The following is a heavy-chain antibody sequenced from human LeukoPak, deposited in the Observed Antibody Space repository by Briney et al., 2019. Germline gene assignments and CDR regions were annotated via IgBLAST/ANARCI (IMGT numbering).Heavy chain of an antibody. V-gene: IGHV3-30-3*01. CDR3: ARERISYDFWSGYPDY. CDR1: GFTFSSYA. D-gene: IGHD3-3*01. CDR2: ISYDGSNK. Sequence: GRSLRLSCAASGFTFSSYAMHWVRQAPGKGLEWVAVISYDGSNKYYADSVKGRFTISRDNSKNTLYLQMNSLRAEDTAVYYCARERISYDFWSGYPDYWGQGTLVTVSS. J-gene: IGHJ4*02.